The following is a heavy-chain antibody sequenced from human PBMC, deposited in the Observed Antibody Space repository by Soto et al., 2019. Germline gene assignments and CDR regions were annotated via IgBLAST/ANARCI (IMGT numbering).Heavy chain of an antibody. CDR1: GYTFTRYG. D-gene: IGHD2-21*02. Sequence: QGQLVQSGGEVKKPGASVKVSCKASGYTFTRYGISWVRRAPGQGLEWMGWISGYNCMTNYAQKGQDRVTMTTDTATSTVYTEMRSLRSDDTAVYYCAGEGDVPYDYYRMDVWGQGTTVTVSS. J-gene: IGHJ6*02. CDR3: AGEGDVPYDYYRMDV. CDR2: ISGYNCMT. V-gene: IGHV1-18*01.